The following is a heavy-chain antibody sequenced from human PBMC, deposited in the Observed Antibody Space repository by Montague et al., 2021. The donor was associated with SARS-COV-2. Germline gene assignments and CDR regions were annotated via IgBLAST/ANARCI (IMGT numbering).Heavy chain of an antibody. V-gene: IGHV4-4*07. Sequence: SETLSLTCTVSGEPISGYFWGWIRQPAGKGLEWIGYIYASGGTNYNPSLESRVTMSVDTSKNQFSLKLNSVTAADTAMYYCARVVIAAHPVVDYWGQGTLVTVSS. CDR1: GEPISGYF. CDR3: ARVVIAAHPVVDY. CDR2: IYASGGT. D-gene: IGHD2-15*01. J-gene: IGHJ4*01.